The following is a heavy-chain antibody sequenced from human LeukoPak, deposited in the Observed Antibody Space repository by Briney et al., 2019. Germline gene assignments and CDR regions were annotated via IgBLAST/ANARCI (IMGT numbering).Heavy chain of an antibody. CDR2: IKSDGSAT. D-gene: IGHD5-24*01. Sequence: GGSLRLSCAASGFTFNIYRMHWVRQAPGKGLVWVSHIKSDGSATTYADSVKGRFTISRDNAKNTLYLQMNSLRAKDTAVYYCARGFSYNHFDYWGQGTLVTVSS. J-gene: IGHJ4*02. V-gene: IGHV3-74*01. CDR3: ARGFSYNHFDY. CDR1: GFTFNIYR.